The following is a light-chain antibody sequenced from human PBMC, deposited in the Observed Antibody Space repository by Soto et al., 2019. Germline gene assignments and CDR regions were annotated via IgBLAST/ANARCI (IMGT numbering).Light chain of an antibody. CDR3: QQRSNWPPWA. V-gene: IGKV3-11*01. CDR2: DAS. J-gene: IGKJ1*01. Sequence: EIVLTQSPATLSLSPGERATLSCRASQSVSSYLAWYQQKPGQAPRLLILDASNRATGFPARFSGSGSGTDFTLTISSLEPEDFAVYYCQQRSNWPPWAFGQGTKVEIK. CDR1: QSVSSY.